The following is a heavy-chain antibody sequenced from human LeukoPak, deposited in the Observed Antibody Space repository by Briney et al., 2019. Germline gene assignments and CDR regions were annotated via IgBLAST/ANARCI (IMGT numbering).Heavy chain of an antibody. J-gene: IGHJ6*03. D-gene: IGHD2-15*01. Sequence: PGGSLRLSCAASGFTFSSYGMHWVRQAPGKGLEWVAFIRYDGSNKYYADSVKGRFTISRDNSKNTLYLQMNSLRAEDTAVYYCAKEGVLLLYYYMDVWGKGTTVTVSS. CDR1: GFTFSSYG. CDR3: AKEGVLLLYYYMDV. V-gene: IGHV3-30*02. CDR2: IRYDGSNK.